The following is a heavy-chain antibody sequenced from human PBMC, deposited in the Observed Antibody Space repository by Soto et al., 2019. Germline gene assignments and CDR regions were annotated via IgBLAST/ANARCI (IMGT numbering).Heavy chain of an antibody. J-gene: IGHJ4*02. CDR1: GFTFSNYA. V-gene: IGHV3-30*18. CDR3: AKDEGPAYCYRPGGSAEDFDY. Sequence: GGSLRLSCVASGFTFSNYAMHWVRQAPGKGLEWVAIVSYDGDNEYYADSVRGRFFISRDNSRNTLYLQTSSLRHEDTAVYYCAKDEGPAYCYRPGGSAEDFDYWGRGTLVTVSS. CDR2: VSYDGDNE. D-gene: IGHD2-21*01.